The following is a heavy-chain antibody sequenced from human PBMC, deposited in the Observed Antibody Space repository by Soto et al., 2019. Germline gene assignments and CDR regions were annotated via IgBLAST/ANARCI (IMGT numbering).Heavy chain of an antibody. CDR3: ARVKAYYDFWSGYYNY. V-gene: IGHV3-30-3*01. D-gene: IGHD3-3*01. Sequence: QVQLVESGGGVVQPGRSLRVSCAASGFTFSSYAMHWVRQAPGKGLEWVAVISYDGSNKYYADSVKGRFTISRDNSKNTLYLQMNSLRAEDTAVYYCARVKAYYDFWSGYYNYWGQGTLVTVSS. CDR1: GFTFSSYA. J-gene: IGHJ4*02. CDR2: ISYDGSNK.